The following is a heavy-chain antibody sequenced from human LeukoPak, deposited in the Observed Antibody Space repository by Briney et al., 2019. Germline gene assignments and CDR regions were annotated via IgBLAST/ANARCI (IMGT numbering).Heavy chain of an antibody. CDR1: GFTFSSYL. D-gene: IGHD2-15*01. CDR2: IKQDGGEK. CDR3: ERGGRKSRGVDIVRKKETGYYYYMDV. J-gene: IGHJ6*03. Sequence: GGSLRLSCAASGFTFSSYLMSWVRQAPGKGLEWVANIKQDGGEKYYVDSVKGRFTISRDNAKNSLYLQMNSLRAEDTAVYYCERGGRKSRGVDIVRKKETGYYYYMDVWGKGTTVTVSS. V-gene: IGHV3-7*01.